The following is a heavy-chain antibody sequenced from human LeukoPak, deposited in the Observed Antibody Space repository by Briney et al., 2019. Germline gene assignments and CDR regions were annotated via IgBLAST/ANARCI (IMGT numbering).Heavy chain of an antibody. V-gene: IGHV3-20*04. Sequence: PGGSLRLSCAASGFTFDDYGMSWVRQAPGKGLEWVSGINWNGGSTGYADSVKGRFTISRDNAKNSLYLQMNSLRAEDTALYYCAKKAGLRAPLTYYYYYMDVWGKGTTVTVSS. J-gene: IGHJ6*03. CDR1: GFTFDDYG. D-gene: IGHD4-17*01. CDR3: AKKAGLRAPLTYYYYYMDV. CDR2: INWNGGST.